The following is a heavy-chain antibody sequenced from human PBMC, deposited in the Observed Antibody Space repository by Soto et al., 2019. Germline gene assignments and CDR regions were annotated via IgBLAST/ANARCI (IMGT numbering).Heavy chain of an antibody. CDR2: ISSSSSYI. V-gene: IGHV3-21*06. CDR3: ASTRSHGAYYYYYYGMDV. D-gene: IGHD3-10*01. CDR1: GFTFSSYS. J-gene: IGHJ6*02. Sequence: EVQLVESGGGLVKPGGSLRLSCAASGFTFSSYSMNWVRQAPGKGLEWVSSISSSSSYIYYADSVKGRFTISRDNAKNSLYRQMNSLRAEDTAVYYCASTRSHGAYYYYYYGMDVWGQGTTVTVSS.